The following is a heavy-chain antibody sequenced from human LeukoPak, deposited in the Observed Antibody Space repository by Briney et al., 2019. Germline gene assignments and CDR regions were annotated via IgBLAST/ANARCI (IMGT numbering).Heavy chain of an antibody. CDR3: AAYYSSSFRTFDY. D-gene: IGHD6-6*01. V-gene: IGHV1-8*01. CDR2: MNPNSGNT. J-gene: IGHJ4*02. CDR1: GYTFTSYY. Sequence: GSVKVSCKASGYTFTSYYINWVRQATGQGLEWMGWMNPNSGNTGYAQNFQGRVTMTSNTSISTAYMELSSLRSEDTDVYYCAAYYSSSFRTFDYWGQGTLVTVSS.